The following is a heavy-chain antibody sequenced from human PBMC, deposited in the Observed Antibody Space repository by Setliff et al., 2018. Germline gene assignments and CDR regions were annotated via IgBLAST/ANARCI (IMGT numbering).Heavy chain of an antibody. D-gene: IGHD6-13*01. Sequence: ASVKVSCKASGYTFTSYDINWVRQATGQGLEWMGWMNPKSGNTGYAQKLQGRVTMTRNTSMSTAYMELSSLRSEDTAVYYCARLDIAAANEDYWGQGTLVTVSS. J-gene: IGHJ4*02. V-gene: IGHV1-8*01. CDR2: MNPKSGNT. CDR1: GYTFTSYD. CDR3: ARLDIAAANEDY.